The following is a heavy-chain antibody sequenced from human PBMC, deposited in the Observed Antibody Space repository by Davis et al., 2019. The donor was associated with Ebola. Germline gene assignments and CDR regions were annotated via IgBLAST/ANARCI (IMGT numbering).Heavy chain of an antibody. J-gene: IGHJ4*02. CDR3: ARPAVDCSGGSCYPGPFDY. D-gene: IGHD2-15*01. CDR1: GYSFTSYW. V-gene: IGHV5-51*01. CDR2: IYPGDSDT. Sequence: KVSCKGSGYSFTSYWIGWVRQMPGKGLEWMGIIYPGDSDTRYSPSFQGQVTISADKSISTAYLQWSSLKASDTAMYYCARPAVDCSGGSCYPGPFDYWGQGTLVTVPS.